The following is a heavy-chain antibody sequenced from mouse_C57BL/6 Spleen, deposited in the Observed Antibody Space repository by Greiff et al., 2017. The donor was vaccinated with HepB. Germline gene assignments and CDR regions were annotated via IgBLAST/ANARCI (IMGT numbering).Heavy chain of an antibody. D-gene: IGHD1-1*01. CDR3: ARFTTVVATDWYFDV. J-gene: IGHJ1*03. Sequence: EVHLVESEGGLVQPGSSMKLSCTASGFTFSDYYMAWVRQVPEKGLEWVANINYDGSSTYYLDSLKSRFIISRDNAKNILYLQMSSLKSEDTATYYCARFTTVVATDWYFDVWGTGTTVTVSS. CDR1: GFTFSDYY. CDR2: INYDGSST. V-gene: IGHV5-16*01.